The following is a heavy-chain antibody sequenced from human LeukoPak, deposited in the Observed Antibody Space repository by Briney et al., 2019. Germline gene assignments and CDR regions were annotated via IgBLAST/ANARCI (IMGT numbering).Heavy chain of an antibody. CDR3: ASISGWSNDDAFDI. V-gene: IGHV4-59*01. CDR2: IYYSGST. J-gene: IGHJ3*02. D-gene: IGHD6-19*01. CDR1: GGSISSYY. Sequence: SSETLSLTCTVSGGSISSYYWSWIRQPPGKGLEWIGYIYYSGSTNYNPSLKSRVTISVDTSKNQFSLKLSSVTAADTAVYYCASISGWSNDDAFDIWGQGTMVTVSS.